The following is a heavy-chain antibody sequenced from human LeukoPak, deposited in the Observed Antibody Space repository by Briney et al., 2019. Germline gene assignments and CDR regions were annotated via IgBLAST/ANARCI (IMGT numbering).Heavy chain of an antibody. CDR2: IYHRGNS. V-gene: IGHV4-4*02. J-gene: IGHJ4*01. CDR1: GGSISTAHW. Sequence: SGTLSLTCAVSGGSISTAHWWNWVRQSPGKGLEWIGEIYHRGNSNYNPSLKSRVSISVDTSKNQVSLKVTSLTAADTAVYYCARAFHPPDFAFGRAPYYFDLWGQGTLVTVSS. D-gene: IGHD3-16*01. CDR3: ARAFHPPDFAFGRAPYYFDL.